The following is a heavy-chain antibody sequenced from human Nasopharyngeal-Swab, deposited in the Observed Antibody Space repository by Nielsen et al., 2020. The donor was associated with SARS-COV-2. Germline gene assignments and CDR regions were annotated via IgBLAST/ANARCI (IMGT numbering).Heavy chain of an antibody. CDR1: GYDFAGYW. J-gene: IGHJ5*02. CDR2: IYPDHSGT. CDR3: ARNMGYFHTSIWLDP. Sequence: GESPKISCKTSGYDFAGYWIAWVRQKPGQGLEWMGIIYPDHSGTKYSPSFRGQVTFSVDKSISTAYLQWSNLEASDTAMYYCARNMGYFHTSIWLDPWGQGTLVTVSS. D-gene: IGHD2/OR15-2a*01. V-gene: IGHV5-51*01.